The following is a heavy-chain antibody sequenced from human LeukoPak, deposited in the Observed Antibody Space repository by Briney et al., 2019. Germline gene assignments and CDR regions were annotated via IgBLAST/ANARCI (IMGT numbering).Heavy chain of an antibody. V-gene: IGHV3-48*03. Sequence: GGSLRLSCAASGFTFSSYEMNWVRQAPGKGLEWVSYISSSGSTIYYADSVKGRFTISRDNAKNSLYLQMNSLRAGDTAVYYCARVGPWGGYYLFDSWGQRTLVTVSS. J-gene: IGHJ4*02. CDR1: GFTFSSYE. D-gene: IGHD3-3*01. CDR2: ISSSGSTI. CDR3: ARVGPWGGYYLFDS.